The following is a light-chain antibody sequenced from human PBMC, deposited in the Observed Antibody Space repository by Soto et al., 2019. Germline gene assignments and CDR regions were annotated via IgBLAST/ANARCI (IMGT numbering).Light chain of an antibody. J-gene: IGKJ3*01. CDR1: QSVSSSY. Sequence: EIVLTQSPGTLSLSPGERATLSCRASQSVSSSYLAWYQQKPGQAPRLLIYGASSRATGIPDRFSGSGSGTDFPLTISRLEPEDFAVYYCQQYVSSPSFTFGPGTKVDIK. V-gene: IGKV3-20*01. CDR2: GAS. CDR3: QQYVSSPSFT.